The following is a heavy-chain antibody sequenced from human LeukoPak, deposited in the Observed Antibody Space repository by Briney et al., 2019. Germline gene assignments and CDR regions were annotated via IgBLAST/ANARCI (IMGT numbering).Heavy chain of an antibody. D-gene: IGHD2-15*01. CDR3: AKSHSVAQRGYFDY. Sequence: PGGSLRLSCAASGFTFSSFGMTWVRQAPGKGLEWVSTISDSGGSTYYADAVKGRFTISRDNSKDTLYAQMNSLRAEDAAVYYCAKSHSVAQRGYFDYWGQGTLVTVSS. V-gene: IGHV3-23*01. CDR2: ISDSGGST. J-gene: IGHJ4*02. CDR1: GFTFSSFG.